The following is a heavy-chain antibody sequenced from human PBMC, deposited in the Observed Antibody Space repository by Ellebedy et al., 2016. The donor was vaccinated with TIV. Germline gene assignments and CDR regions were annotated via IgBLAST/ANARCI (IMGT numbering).Heavy chain of an antibody. J-gene: IGHJ4*02. CDR2: IHDTGSS. D-gene: IGHD1-26*01. CDR3: ASHVGASFTY. Sequence: GSLRLSXNVSGSSVGSVYYYWSWIRQSPGEKLEWIGYIHDTGSSHYNPSLKSRVTISQEAFKRQFFLEMTSVTAADTAIYYCASHVGASFTYWGQGTLVTVSS. CDR1: GSSVGSVYYY. V-gene: IGHV4-61*01.